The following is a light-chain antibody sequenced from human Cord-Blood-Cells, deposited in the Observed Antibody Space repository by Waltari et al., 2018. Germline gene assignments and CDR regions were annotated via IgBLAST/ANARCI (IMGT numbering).Light chain of an antibody. J-gene: IGKJ4*01. Sequence: CQASEGIRNCLYWWQQKPARAPPRLLKYASPSISGGTSKFCGSGSGRDVTFTISSLEAQDASTDYCRQGNKHSLTFGGGTKVEIK. CDR2: YAS. CDR1: EGIRNC. CDR3: RQGNKHSLT. V-gene: IGKV6-21*02.